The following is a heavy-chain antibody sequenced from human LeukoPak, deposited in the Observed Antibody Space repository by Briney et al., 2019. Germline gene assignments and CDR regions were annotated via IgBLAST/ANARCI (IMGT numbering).Heavy chain of an antibody. CDR3: ARADYDFWSGYHNPTYFDY. Sequence: ASVKVSCKASGGSFSSYVITWVRQAPGQGLEWMGIINPSGGSTSYAQKFQGRVTMTRDTSTSTIYMELSSLRFEDTAVYYCARADYDFWSGYHNPTYFDYWGQGTLVTVSS. V-gene: IGHV1-46*01. D-gene: IGHD3-3*01. CDR2: INPSGGST. CDR1: GGSFSSYV. J-gene: IGHJ4*02.